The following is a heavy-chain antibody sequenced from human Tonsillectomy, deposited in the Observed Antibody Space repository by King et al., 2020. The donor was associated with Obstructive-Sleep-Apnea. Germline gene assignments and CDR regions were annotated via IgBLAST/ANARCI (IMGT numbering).Heavy chain of an antibody. J-gene: IGHJ3*02. Sequence: VQLVESGGGLVQPGGSLRLSCAASGFTFSSYSMNWVRQAPGKGLEWVSYISSSSSTIYYADSVKGRFTISRDNAKNSLYLQMNSLRAEDTAVYYCARVGPPIVVVTAIMGGDAFDIWGQGTMVTVSS. CDR1: GFTFSSYS. CDR2: ISSSSSTI. D-gene: IGHD2-21*02. V-gene: IGHV3-48*01. CDR3: ARVGPPIVVVTAIMGGDAFDI.